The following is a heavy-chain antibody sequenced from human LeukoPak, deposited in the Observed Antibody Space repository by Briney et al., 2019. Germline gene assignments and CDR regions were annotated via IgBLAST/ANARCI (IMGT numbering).Heavy chain of an antibody. D-gene: IGHD1-1*01. CDR2: ISSSSSYI. CDR1: GFTFRNYN. Sequence: GGSLRLSCAASGFTFRNYNMNWVRQAPGKGLEWVSSISSSSSYIYYADSVKGRFTISRDNAKNSLYLQMNSLRAEDTAVYYCANRGMTGTAYYMDVWGKGTTVTVSS. J-gene: IGHJ6*03. CDR3: ANRGMTGTAYYMDV. V-gene: IGHV3-21*04.